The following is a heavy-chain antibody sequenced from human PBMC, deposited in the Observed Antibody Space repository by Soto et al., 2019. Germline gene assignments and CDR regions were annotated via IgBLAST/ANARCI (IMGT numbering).Heavy chain of an antibody. D-gene: IGHD3-22*01. CDR1: GCTFSSYA. J-gene: IGHJ4*02. Sequence: SVRVSCKASGCTFSSYAISWLRQAPGQGREWMGGIIPIFGTANYAQKFQGRVTITADESTSTAYMELSSLRSEDTAVYYCARIFGERTDAPHYHDGSGSPKDDGGQGNLVTV. V-gene: IGHV1-69*13. CDR3: ARIFGERTDAPHYHDGSGSPKDD. CDR2: IIPIFGTA.